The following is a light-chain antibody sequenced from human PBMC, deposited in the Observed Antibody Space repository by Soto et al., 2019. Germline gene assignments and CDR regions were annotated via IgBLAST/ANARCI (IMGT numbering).Light chain of an antibody. V-gene: IGKV3-15*01. J-gene: IGKJ2*01. CDR2: GAS. CDR3: QQYNNWPRT. CDR1: QSVCSN. Sequence: EIVMTQSPATLSVSPGERAILSCRASQSVCSNLAWYQQKPGQAPRPLIYGASIRAAVIPARFSGSWSGTDFTLTISSLQTVDFAVYYCQQYNNWPRTIGQGTKLEIK.